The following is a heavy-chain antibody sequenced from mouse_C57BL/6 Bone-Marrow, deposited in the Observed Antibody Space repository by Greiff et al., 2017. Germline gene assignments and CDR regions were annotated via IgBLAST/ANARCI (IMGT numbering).Heavy chain of an antibody. CDR1: GYTFTSYW. D-gene: IGHD4-1*01. V-gene: IGHV1-61*01. Sequence: QVQLQQPGAELVRPGSSVKLSCKASGYTFTSYWLDWVKQRPGQGLEWIGNIYPSDSETHYNQKFKDKATLTVDKSSSTANMQLRSLTSEDSAVYYCAHLGPFDYWGQGTTLTVSA. CDR3: AHLGPFDY. J-gene: IGHJ2*01. CDR2: IYPSDSET.